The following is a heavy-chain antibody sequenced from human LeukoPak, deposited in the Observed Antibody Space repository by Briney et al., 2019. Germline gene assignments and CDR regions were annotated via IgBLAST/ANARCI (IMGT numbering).Heavy chain of an antibody. CDR2: ISPNSNYI. CDR3: TRGSYGDYEY. V-gene: IGHV3-21*01. D-gene: IGHD4-17*01. Sequence: PGGSLRLSCAASGFTLSTFTMNWVRQAPGKGLEWVSSISPNSNYIYYPDSVKGRSTISRDNAKNSLYLQMNSLRAEDTAVYYCTRGSYGDYEYWGQGTLVTVSS. CDR1: GFTLSTFT. J-gene: IGHJ4*02.